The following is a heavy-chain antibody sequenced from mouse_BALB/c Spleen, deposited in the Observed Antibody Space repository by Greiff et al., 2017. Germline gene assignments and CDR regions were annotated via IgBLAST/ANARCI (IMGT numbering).Heavy chain of an antibody. Sequence: EVKLLESGPGLVKPSQSLSLTCSVTGYSITSGYYWNWIRQFPGNKLEWMGYISYDGSNNYNPSLKNRISITRDTSKNQFFLKLNSVTTEDTATYYCASHTTVVASPFAYWGQGTLVTVSA. J-gene: IGHJ3*01. CDR1: GYSITSGYY. D-gene: IGHD1-1*01. CDR2: ISYDGSN. CDR3: ASHTTVVASPFAY. V-gene: IGHV3-6*02.